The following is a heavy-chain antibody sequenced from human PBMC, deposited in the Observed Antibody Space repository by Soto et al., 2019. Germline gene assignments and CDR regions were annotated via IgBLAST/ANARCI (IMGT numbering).Heavy chain of an antibody. CDR2: ISWNSGNL. CDR1: GFTFDDYA. CDR3: AKGASTTVFAFNDY. J-gene: IGHJ4*02. D-gene: IGHD4-17*01. Sequence: EVQLVESGGGLVQPGRSLRLSCAASGFTFDDYAMHCVRQGPGKGLEWVSSISWNSGNLGYADSVKGRFTISRDNAKNSLYLQMNSLIGEDTALYYCAKGASTTVFAFNDYWGQGTLVTVSS. V-gene: IGHV3-9*01.